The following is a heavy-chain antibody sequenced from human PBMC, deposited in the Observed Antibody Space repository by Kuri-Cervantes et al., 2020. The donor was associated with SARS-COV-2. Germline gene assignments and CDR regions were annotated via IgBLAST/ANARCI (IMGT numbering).Heavy chain of an antibody. D-gene: IGHD2-2*02. V-gene: IGHV1-2*02. CDR3: AREGEYQLLYSSGIYYYGMDV. CDR2: INPNSGGT. CDR1: GYTFTGHY. Sequence: ASVKVSCKASGYTFTGHYMHWVRQAPGQGLEWMGWINPNSGGTNYAQKFQGRVTMTRDTSISTAYMELSRLRSDDTAVYYCAREGEYQLLYSSGIYYYGMDVWGQGTTVTVSS. J-gene: IGHJ6*02.